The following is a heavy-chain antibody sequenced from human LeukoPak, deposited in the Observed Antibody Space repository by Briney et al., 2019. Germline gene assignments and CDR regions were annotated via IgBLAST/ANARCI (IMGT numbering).Heavy chain of an antibody. CDR2: LYSTGTI. J-gene: IGHJ4*02. D-gene: IGHD3-3*01. CDR3: ARDAPPITIFGPPGD. CDR1: GFTVSGNY. V-gene: IGHV3-53*01. Sequence: PGGSLRLSCAASGFTVSGNYMSWVRQAPGKGLEWVSVLYSTGTIYYADSVKGRFTISRDNSKNTLYLQMNSLRAEDTAVYYCARDAPPITIFGPPGDWGQGTLVTVSS.